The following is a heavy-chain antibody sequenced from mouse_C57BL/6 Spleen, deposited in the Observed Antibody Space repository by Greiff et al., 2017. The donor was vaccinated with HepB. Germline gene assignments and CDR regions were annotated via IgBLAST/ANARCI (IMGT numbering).Heavy chain of an antibody. V-gene: IGHV10-1*01. CDR1: GFSFNTYA. J-gene: IGHJ2*01. Sequence: EVKLLESGGGLVQPKGSLKLSCAASGFSFNTYAMNWVRQAPGKGLEWVARIRSKSNNYATYYADSVKDRFTISRDDSESMLYLQMNNLKTEDTAMYYCVRELRTYYFDYWGQGTTLTVSS. D-gene: IGHD1-1*01. CDR3: VRELRTYYFDY. CDR2: IRSKSNNYAT.